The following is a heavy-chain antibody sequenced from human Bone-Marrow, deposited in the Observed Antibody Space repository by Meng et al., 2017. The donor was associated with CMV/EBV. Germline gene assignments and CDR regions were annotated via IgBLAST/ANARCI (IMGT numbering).Heavy chain of an antibody. J-gene: IGHJ6*02. CDR3: ARKNAVHYYYGMDV. Sequence: ASVKVSCKVSGGIFSSYGFNWVRQAPGQGLEWVGWITAYNGDTNNAQKFQGRVTMTTDTSTSTAYMELRSLKSDDTAVYYCARKNAVHYYYGMDVWGQGTTVTVSS. CDR1: GGIFSSYG. CDR2: ITAYNGDT. D-gene: IGHD2-2*01. V-gene: IGHV1-18*01.